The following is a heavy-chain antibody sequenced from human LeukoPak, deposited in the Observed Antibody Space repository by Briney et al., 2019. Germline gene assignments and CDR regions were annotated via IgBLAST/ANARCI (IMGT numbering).Heavy chain of an antibody. Sequence: PGGSLRLSCAASGFTFSSYEMNWVRQAPGKGLEWVSGISGSGDRTYYEDSVKGRFTISRDNSKNTLYLQMNSLRAEDTAVYYCAKGSIVGATSYYYLDVWGTGTTVTVSS. J-gene: IGHJ6*03. CDR2: ISGSGDRT. D-gene: IGHD1-26*01. V-gene: IGHV3-23*01. CDR3: AKGSIVGATSYYYLDV. CDR1: GFTFSSYE.